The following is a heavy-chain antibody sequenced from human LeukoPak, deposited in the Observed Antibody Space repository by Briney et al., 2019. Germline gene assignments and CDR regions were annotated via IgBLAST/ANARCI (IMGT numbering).Heavy chain of an antibody. J-gene: IGHJ4*02. CDR1: GFTFSSRE. CDR2: ISSSGSNI. Sequence: GGSLRLSCAASGFTFSSREMNWVRQAPGKGLEWVSYISSSGSNIYYADSVKGRFTISRDNAKNSLYLQMNSLRAEDTAVYYCARVTYYYGSGSYWGDFGTVDYWGQGTLVTVSS. V-gene: IGHV3-48*03. D-gene: IGHD3-10*01. CDR3: ARVTYYYGSGSYWGDFGTVDY.